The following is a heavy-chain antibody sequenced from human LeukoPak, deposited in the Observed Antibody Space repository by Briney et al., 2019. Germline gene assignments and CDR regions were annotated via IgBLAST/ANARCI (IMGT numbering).Heavy chain of an antibody. CDR1: GYTFTGYY. J-gene: IGHJ4*02. CDR2: INPNSGGT. V-gene: IGHV1-2*02. CDR3: ARGSIVGATTLDY. Sequence: APVNVSCKASGYTFTGYYMHWVRQAPGQGLECMGWINPNSGGTNYAQKFQGRVTMTRDTSISTAYMELSRLRSDDTAVYYCARGSIVGATTLDYWGQGTLVTVSS. D-gene: IGHD1-26*01.